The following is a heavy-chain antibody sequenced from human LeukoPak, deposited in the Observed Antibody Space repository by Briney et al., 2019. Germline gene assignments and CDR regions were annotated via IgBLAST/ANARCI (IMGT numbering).Heavy chain of an antibody. CDR3: AKDRDSSGRWAVP. Sequence: PGGSLRLSCAASGLTFSNYAMSWVRQAPVKGPEWVSAISGSGDSTYYSDSARGRFTISRDNSKNTLYLQMNSLRVEDTAVYYCAKDRDSSGRWAVPWGQGTLVTVSA. CDR1: GLTFSNYA. CDR2: ISGSGDST. D-gene: IGHD3-22*01. J-gene: IGHJ5*02. V-gene: IGHV3-23*01.